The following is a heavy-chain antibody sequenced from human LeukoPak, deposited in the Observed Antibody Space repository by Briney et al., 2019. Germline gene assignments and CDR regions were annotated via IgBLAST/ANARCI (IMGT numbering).Heavy chain of an antibody. Sequence: GGSLRLSCAASGFTFSNYWMNWVRQAPGKGLEWVANIQQDGSEKDYVDSVKGRFTISRDNAKNSLYLQMNSLRVEDTAVYYCARESDADRGGGWYGYNFDYWGQGTVVTVSS. CDR3: ARESDADRGGGWYGYNFDY. V-gene: IGHV3-7*01. D-gene: IGHD6-19*01. J-gene: IGHJ4*02. CDR1: GFTFSNYW. CDR2: IQQDGSEK.